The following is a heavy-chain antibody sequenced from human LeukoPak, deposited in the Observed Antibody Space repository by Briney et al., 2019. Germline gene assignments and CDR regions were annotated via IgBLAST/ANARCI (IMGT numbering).Heavy chain of an antibody. Sequence: SVKVSCKSSGCTFSSYAISWVRQAPGQGLEWMGRIIPILGIANYAQKFQGRVTITADKSTSTAYMELSSLRSEDTAVYYCARVAGDITMVRGVTYYFDYWGQGTLVTVSS. CDR2: IIPILGIA. J-gene: IGHJ4*02. CDR1: GCTFSSYA. V-gene: IGHV1-69*04. CDR3: ARVAGDITMVRGVTYYFDY. D-gene: IGHD3-10*01.